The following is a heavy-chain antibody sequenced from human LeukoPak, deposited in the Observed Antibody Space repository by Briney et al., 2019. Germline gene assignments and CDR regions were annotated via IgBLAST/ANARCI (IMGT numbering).Heavy chain of an antibody. V-gene: IGHV1-18*01. J-gene: IGHJ4*02. Sequence: ASVKVSCKASGYTCTSYGISWVRQAPGQGLEWMGWISAYNGNTNYAQKLQGRVTMTTDTSTSTAYMELRSLRSDDTAVYYCARVGGLWFGELLLGYWGQGTLVTVSS. D-gene: IGHD3-10*01. CDR2: ISAYNGNT. CDR3: ARVGGLWFGELLLGY. CDR1: GYTCTSYG.